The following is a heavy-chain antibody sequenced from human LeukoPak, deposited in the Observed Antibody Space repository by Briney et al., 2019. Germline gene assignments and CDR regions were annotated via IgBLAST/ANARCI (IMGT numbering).Heavy chain of an antibody. D-gene: IGHD3-10*01. V-gene: IGHV3-23*01. CDR1: GFTFSSYA. Sequence: PGGSLRLSCAASGFTFSSYAMSWVRQAPGKGLEWVSAISGGGGSTYYADSVKGRFTISRDNSKNTLYLQMNSLRAEDTAVYYCAKDQKYYYGSSSDYWGQGTLVTVSS. CDR3: AKDQKYYYGSSSDY. CDR2: ISGGGGST. J-gene: IGHJ4*02.